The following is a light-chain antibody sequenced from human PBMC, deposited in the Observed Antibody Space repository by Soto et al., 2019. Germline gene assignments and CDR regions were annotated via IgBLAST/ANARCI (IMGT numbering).Light chain of an antibody. V-gene: IGLV2-8*01. CDR2: EVT. CDR3: SSYADNNRV. J-gene: IGLJ1*01. Sequence: SALTQPPSASGSPGQSVAISCTGTSSDVGAYNYVSWYQQYPAKAPKLIIYEVTKRPSGVPDRFSGSKSGNTASLTVSGLQAEDEADYYCSSYADNNRVFGTGTKVTVL. CDR1: SSDVGAYNY.